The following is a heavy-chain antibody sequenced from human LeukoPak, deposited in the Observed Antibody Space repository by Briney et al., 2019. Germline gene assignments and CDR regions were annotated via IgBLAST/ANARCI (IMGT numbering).Heavy chain of an antibody. CDR3: ARDGTSSWSYDY. V-gene: IGHV3-23*01. Sequence: GGSLRLSCAASGFTFSSYAMSWVRQAPGKGLEWVSAISGSGGSTYYADSVKGRFTISRDNSKNTLYLQMNSLRAEDTAVYYCARDGTSSWSYDYWGQGTLVTVSS. CDR2: ISGSGGST. D-gene: IGHD6-13*01. J-gene: IGHJ4*02. CDR1: GFTFSSYA.